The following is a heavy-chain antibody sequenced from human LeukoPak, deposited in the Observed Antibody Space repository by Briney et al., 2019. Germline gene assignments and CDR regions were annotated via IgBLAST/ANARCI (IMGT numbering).Heavy chain of an antibody. J-gene: IGHJ4*02. V-gene: IGHV3-66*01. CDR1: GCIVTNNY. CDR2: GYSGWST. D-gene: IGHD2-8*01. CDR3: ARDPPAVLIDTYG. Sequence: GWSARLSCTASGCIVTNNYIKWVRQAAGKGLDWVSLGYSGWSTYYADSVKGRFTISRDNSKNMVYLQMHSLGAEDTAMYYCARDPPAVLIDTYGWGQGTLVTVSS.